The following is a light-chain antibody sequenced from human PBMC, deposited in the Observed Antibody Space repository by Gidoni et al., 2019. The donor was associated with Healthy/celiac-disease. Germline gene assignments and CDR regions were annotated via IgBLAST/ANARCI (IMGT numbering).Light chain of an antibody. CDR3: QQYGSSPLFT. Sequence: EIVLTQSPGTLSLSPGERPTLSCRASQSVSSSYLAWYQQKPGQAPRLLIYGASSRATGIPDRFSGSGSGTDFTLTISRLEPEDFAVYYCQQYGSSPLFTFXPXTKVDIK. V-gene: IGKV3-20*01. J-gene: IGKJ3*01. CDR1: QSVSSSY. CDR2: GAS.